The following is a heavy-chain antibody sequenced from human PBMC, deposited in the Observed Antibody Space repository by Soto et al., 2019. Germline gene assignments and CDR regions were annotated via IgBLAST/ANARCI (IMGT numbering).Heavy chain of an antibody. CDR3: ASSPSSPTYYYDSSGRQPLDY. CDR1: GYNFTCYY. D-gene: IGHD3-22*01. V-gene: IGHV1-2*02. Sequence: GSVKVSCKASGYNFTCYYMHSVRQAPGQGLEWMGWINPNSGGTNYAQKFQGSFTMTRDTSISTAYMELSRLRSDDTAVYYCASSPSSPTYYYDSSGRQPLDYWGQGTLVTVSS. CDR2: INPNSGGT. J-gene: IGHJ4*02.